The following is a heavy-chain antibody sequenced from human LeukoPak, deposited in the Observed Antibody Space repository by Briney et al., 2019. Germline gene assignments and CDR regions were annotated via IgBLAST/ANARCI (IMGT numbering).Heavy chain of an antibody. V-gene: IGHV3-30*04. CDR3: ARENYGGNLYFDY. J-gene: IGHJ4*02. D-gene: IGHD4-23*01. Sequence: GGSLRLSCAASGFTFSSYAMHWVRQAPGKGLEWVAVISYDGSNKYYADSVEGRFTISRDNSKNTLYLQMNSLRAEDTAVYYCARENYGGNLYFDYWGQGTLVTVSS. CDR2: ISYDGSNK. CDR1: GFTFSSYA.